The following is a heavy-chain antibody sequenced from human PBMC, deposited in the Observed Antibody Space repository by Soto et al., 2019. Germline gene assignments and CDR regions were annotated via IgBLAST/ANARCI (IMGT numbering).Heavy chain of an antibody. Sequence: SETLSLTCTVSSGSISSGSYYWDWIRQPPGKGLEWIGNIYYSGSTNYNPSLESRVTISVDTSKNQFSLKLSSVTAADTALFYCASSIAAAGNGNFFDYWVREPWSPSPQ. CDR2: IYYSGST. V-gene: IGHV4-39*01. CDR1: SGSISSGSYY. J-gene: IGHJ4*02. CDR3: ASSIAAAGNGNFFDY. D-gene: IGHD6-13*01.